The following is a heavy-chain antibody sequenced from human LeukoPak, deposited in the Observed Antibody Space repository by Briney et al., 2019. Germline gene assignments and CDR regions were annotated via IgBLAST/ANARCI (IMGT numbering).Heavy chain of an antibody. CDR2: ISRSGSFI. Sequence: GGSLRLSCAASGYSFINFTMNWVRQAPGKGLEWVSSISRSGSFIYHAESMEGRFTISRDNAKNSLYLQMNSLRAEDTAVYYCARQTLTGYSSGPLDYWSQGTVVTVSP. CDR1: GYSFINFT. D-gene: IGHD6-19*01. V-gene: IGHV3-21*01. J-gene: IGHJ4*02. CDR3: ARQTLTGYSSGPLDY.